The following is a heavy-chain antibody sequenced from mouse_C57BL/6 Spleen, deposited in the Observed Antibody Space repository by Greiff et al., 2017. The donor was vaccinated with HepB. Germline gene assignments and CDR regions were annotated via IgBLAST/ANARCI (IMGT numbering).Heavy chain of an antibody. CDR2: INPNNGGT. CDR3: ARYDGYYVRGAMDY. V-gene: IGHV1-26*01. J-gene: IGHJ4*01. CDR1: GYTFTDYY. Sequence: EVQLQQSGPELVKPGASVKISCKASGYTFTDYYMNWVKQSHGKSLEWIGDINPNNGGTSYNQKFKGKATLTVDKSSSTAYRELRSLTSADSAVYYCARYDGYYVRGAMDYWGQGTSVTVSS. D-gene: IGHD2-3*01.